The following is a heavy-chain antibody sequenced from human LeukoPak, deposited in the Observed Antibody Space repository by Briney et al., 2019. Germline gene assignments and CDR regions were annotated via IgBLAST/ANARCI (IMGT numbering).Heavy chain of an antibody. Sequence: PGGSLRLSCAASGFTFSSYAMHWVRQAPGKGLEWVAVISYDGSNNYYADSVKGRFTISRDNSKNTLYQQMNTLRAEDTAVYYCARVTSLELQACDYWGQGTLVTVSS. CDR3: ARVTSLELQACDY. CDR2: ISYDGSNN. CDR1: GFTFSSYA. J-gene: IGHJ4*02. D-gene: IGHD1-7*01. V-gene: IGHV3-30-3*01.